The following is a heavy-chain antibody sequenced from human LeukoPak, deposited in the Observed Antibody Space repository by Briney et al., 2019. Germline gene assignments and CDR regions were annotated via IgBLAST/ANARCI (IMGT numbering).Heavy chain of an antibody. CDR2: ISWNSGSI. CDR3: AKGAAANYYYYYMDV. V-gene: IGHV3-9*03. Sequence: GGSLRLSCAASGFTFDDYAMHWVRQTPGKGLEWVSSISWNSGSIGYADSVKGRFTISRDNAKNSLYLQMNSLRADDMALYYCAKGAAANYYYYYMDVWGKGTTVTVSS. J-gene: IGHJ6*03. D-gene: IGHD6-13*01. CDR1: GFTFDDYA.